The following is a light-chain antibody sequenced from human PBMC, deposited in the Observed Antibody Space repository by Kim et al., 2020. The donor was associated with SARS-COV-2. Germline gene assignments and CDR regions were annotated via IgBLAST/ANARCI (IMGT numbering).Light chain of an antibody. CDR2: DVS. Sequence: GQSVAITFTGTSSDVGGYNYVSWYQQHPGKAPKLMIYDVSKRPSGVPDRFSGSKSGNTASLTISGLQAEDEADYYCCSYAGSYTWVFGGGTQLTVL. CDR1: SSDVGGYNY. CDR3: CSYAGSYTWV. V-gene: IGLV2-11*01. J-gene: IGLJ3*02.